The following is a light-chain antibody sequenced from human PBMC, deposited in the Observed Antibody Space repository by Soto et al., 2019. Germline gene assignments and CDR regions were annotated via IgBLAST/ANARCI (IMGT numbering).Light chain of an antibody. J-gene: IGLJ1*01. V-gene: IGLV1-44*01. CDR3: AAWDDSLNGYV. CDR2: SNN. CDR1: SSNIGRNT. Sequence: QSVLTQPPSASGTPGQRVTISCSGSSSNIGRNTVSWYQQVPGTAPKLLIYSNNQRPSGVPDRFSGSKSGTSASLAISGLQSEDEADYYCAAWDDSLNGYVFGTGTKLTVL.